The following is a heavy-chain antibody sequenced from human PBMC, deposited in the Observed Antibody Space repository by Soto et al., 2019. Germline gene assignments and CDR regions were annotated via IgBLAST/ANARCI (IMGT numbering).Heavy chain of an antibody. Sequence: ASVKVSCKASGHTFTSYGISWVRQAPGQRLEWMGWISAYNGNTNYAQRLQGRVTMTTDTSTSTAYMELRSLRSDDTAVYYCARAEYSSGWYDYWGQGTLVTVSS. CDR1: GHTFTSYG. J-gene: IGHJ4*02. CDR3: ARAEYSSGWYDY. V-gene: IGHV1-18*01. CDR2: ISAYNGNT. D-gene: IGHD6-19*01.